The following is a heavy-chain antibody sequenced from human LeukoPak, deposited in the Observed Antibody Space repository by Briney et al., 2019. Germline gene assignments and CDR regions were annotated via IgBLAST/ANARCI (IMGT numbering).Heavy chain of an antibody. CDR1: GGSISSGNYY. CDR3: ARAAALGLDY. CDR2: IYTSGST. V-gene: IGHV4-61*02. D-gene: IGHD6-13*01. Sequence: SQTLSLTCTVSGGSISSGNYYWSWIRQPAGKGLEWIGRIYTSGSTNYNPSLKSRVTISVDTSKNQFSLKLSSVTAADTAVYYCARAAALGLDYWGQGTLVTVSS. J-gene: IGHJ4*02.